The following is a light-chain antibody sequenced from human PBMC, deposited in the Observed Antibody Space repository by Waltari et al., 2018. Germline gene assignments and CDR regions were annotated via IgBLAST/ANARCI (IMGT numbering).Light chain of an antibody. Sequence: DVVMTQSPLSLPVTLGQPASISCRSSQSLVASDGNTYFNWVQQRPGQSPRRLVYRVSKRDSGVPDRFSGSGSGTDFTLRITRVEAEDVGVYYCMQGSHWPWTFGQGTKVEIK. J-gene: IGKJ1*01. V-gene: IGKV2-30*01. CDR2: RVS. CDR1: QSLVASDGNTY. CDR3: MQGSHWPWT.